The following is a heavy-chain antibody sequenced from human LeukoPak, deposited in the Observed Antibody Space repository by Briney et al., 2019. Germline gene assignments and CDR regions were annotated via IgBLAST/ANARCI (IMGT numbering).Heavy chain of an antibody. CDR2: INHSGST. J-gene: IGHJ4*02. CDR1: GGSFSGYY. D-gene: IGHD3-22*01. CDR3: ASRPYYYDSSGYYSRPLFDY. V-gene: IGHV4-34*01. Sequence: SETLSLTCAVYGGSFSGYYWSWIRQPPGKGLEWIGEINHSGSTNYNPSLKSRVTISVDTSKNQFSLKLSSVTAADTAVYYCASRPYYYDSSGYYSRPLFDYWGQGTLVTVSS.